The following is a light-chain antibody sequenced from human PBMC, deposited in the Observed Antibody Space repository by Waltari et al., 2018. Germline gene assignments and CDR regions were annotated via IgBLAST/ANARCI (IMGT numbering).Light chain of an antibody. J-gene: IGKJ3*01. CDR1: QGISSY. Sequence: DIQLTQSPSFLSASVGDRVTITCRASQGISSYLAWYQQKPGKAPKLLIYAASTLQTGVPSMFSCSESGTEFTLTISSLQPEDFATYYCQQLNSYPFTFGPGTKVAIK. CDR3: QQLNSYPFT. CDR2: AAS. V-gene: IGKV1-9*01.